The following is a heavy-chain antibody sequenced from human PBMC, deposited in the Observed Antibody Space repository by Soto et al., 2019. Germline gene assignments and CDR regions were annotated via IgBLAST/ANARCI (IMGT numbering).Heavy chain of an antibody. D-gene: IGHD3-22*01. CDR1: GFTFSSYG. J-gene: IGHJ4*02. CDR3: ARDEPYYYDSSGFDY. CDR2: IWYDGSNK. V-gene: IGHV3-33*01. Sequence: GGSLRLSCAASGFTFSSYGMHWVRQAPGKGLEWVAVIWYDGSNKYYADSVKGRFTISRDNSKNTLYLQMNSLRAEDTAVYYCARDEPYYYDSSGFDYWGQGTLVTVSS.